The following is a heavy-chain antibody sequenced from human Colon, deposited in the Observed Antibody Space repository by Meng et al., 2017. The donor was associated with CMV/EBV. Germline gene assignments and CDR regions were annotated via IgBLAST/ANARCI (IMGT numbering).Heavy chain of an antibody. CDR3: ARDLYMTTGITLFDY. J-gene: IGHJ4*02. CDR2: VSSSGSTK. CDR1: GFTFSDYY. D-gene: IGHD4-17*01. V-gene: IGHV3-11*04. Sequence: GGSLRLSCAASGFTFSDYYMSWIRQAPGKGLEWISYVSSSGSTKYYADSVEGRFTISRDNPKNSLFLQMNSLRAEDTAVYYCARDLYMTTGITLFDYWGQGTLVTVSS.